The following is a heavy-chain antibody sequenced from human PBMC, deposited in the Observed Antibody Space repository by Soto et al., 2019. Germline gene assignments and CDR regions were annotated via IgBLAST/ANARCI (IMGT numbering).Heavy chain of an antibody. D-gene: IGHD3-9*01. CDR1: GYTFTSYD. CDR2: MNPNSGNT. CDR3: ASLDPNRGMFDP. V-gene: IGHV1-8*01. J-gene: IGHJ5*02. Sequence: ASVKVSCKASGYTFTSYDINWVRQATGQGLEWMGRMNPNSGNTGYAQKFQGRVTMTRNTSISTAYMELSSLRSEDTAVYYCASLDPNRGMFDPWGQGTLVTVSS.